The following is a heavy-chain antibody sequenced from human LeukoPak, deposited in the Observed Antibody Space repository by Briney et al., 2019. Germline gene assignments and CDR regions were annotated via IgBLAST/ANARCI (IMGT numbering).Heavy chain of an antibody. V-gene: IGHV3-23*01. CDR3: ANSYGWVYFDY. Sequence: RPGGSLRLSCSVSGFTFSSYAMSWVRQAPGKGLEWVSAISGSGGSTYYADSVKGRFTISRDNSKNTLYLQMNSLRAEDTAVYYCANSYGWVYFDYWGQGTLVTVSS. D-gene: IGHD5-18*01. CDR1: GFTFSSYA. J-gene: IGHJ4*02. CDR2: ISGSGGST.